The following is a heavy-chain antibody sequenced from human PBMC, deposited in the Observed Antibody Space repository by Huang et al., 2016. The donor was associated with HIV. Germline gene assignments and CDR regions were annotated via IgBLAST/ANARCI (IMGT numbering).Heavy chain of an antibody. D-gene: IGHD3-10*01. CDR1: VGSISSSSYY. CDR3: ARHERWAMVRGVPQWGFDY. V-gene: IGHV4-39*01. CDR2: IVYSGST. J-gene: IGHJ4*02. Sequence: QLQLQESGPGLVKPSETLSLTCTVSVGSISSSSYYWGWIRQPPGKGLEWIGTIVYSGSTYYNPSLKGRVTISVDTSKNQFSLKLSSVTAADTAVYYCARHERWAMVRGVPQWGFDYWGQGTLVTVSS.